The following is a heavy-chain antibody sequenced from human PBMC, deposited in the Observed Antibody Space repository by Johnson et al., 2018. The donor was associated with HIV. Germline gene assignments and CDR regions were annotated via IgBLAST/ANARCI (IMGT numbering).Heavy chain of an antibody. CDR2: ISYDGSNK. D-gene: IGHD6-13*01. J-gene: IGHJ3*02. Sequence: QVQLVESGGGLIQPGGSLRLSCAASGFTFSSYAMHWVRPAPGKGLEWVAVISYDGSNKYYADSVKGSFTISRDNSKNTLYLQMNSLRAEDTAVYYCARDESSRLQLTGNDAFDIWGQGTMVTVSS. CDR1: GFTFSSYA. CDR3: ARDESSRLQLTGNDAFDI. V-gene: IGHV3-30*04.